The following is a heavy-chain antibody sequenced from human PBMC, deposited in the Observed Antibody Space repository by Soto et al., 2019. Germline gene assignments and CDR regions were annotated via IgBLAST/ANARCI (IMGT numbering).Heavy chain of an antibody. J-gene: IGHJ3*02. V-gene: IGHV4-34*01. D-gene: IGHD5-18*01. CDR2: INHSGST. CDR1: GGSFSGYY. CDR3: ARGGYSYGWGNDAFDI. Sequence: QVQLQQWGAGLLKPSETLSLTCAVYGGSFSGYYWSWIRQPPGKGLEWIGEINHSGSTNYNPSLKSRVTISVDTSKNQFSLKLSSVTAADTAVYYCARGGYSYGWGNDAFDIWGQGTMVTVSS.